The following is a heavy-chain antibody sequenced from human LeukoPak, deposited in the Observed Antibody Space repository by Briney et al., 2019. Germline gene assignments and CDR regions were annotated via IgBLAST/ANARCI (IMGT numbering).Heavy chain of an antibody. Sequence: KPGGSLRLSCAASGFTFKNHNMNWVRQAPGKGLEWVSSISSSSSYIHYADSVKGRFTISRDNANNSLFLQMNSLTPDDTALYYCVRVPVRLREGYYFYYGMDVWGQGAPVTVSS. CDR1: GFTFKNHN. J-gene: IGHJ6*02. CDR3: VRVPVRLREGYYFYYGMDV. CDR2: ISSSSSYI. D-gene: IGHD3-16*01. V-gene: IGHV3-21*01.